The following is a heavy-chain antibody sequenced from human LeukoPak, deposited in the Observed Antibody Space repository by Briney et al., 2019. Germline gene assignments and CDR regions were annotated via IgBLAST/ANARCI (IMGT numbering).Heavy chain of an antibody. V-gene: IGHV4-39*01. CDR1: GGSISNSSYY. CDR2: IYYSGSA. Sequence: SETLSLTCIVSGGSISNSSYYWGWIRQPPGKGLEWIGSIYYSGSAYYNPSLKSRVTISVDTSKNQFSLKLTSVTAADTAAYYCARHWVVTPNYWGQGTLVTVSS. J-gene: IGHJ4*02. D-gene: IGHD4-23*01. CDR3: ARHWVVTPNY.